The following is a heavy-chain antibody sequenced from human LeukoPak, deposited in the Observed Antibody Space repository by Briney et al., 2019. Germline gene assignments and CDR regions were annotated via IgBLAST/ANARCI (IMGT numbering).Heavy chain of an antibody. V-gene: IGHV3-48*01. CDR1: GFTFSIYA. D-gene: IGHD3-3*01. J-gene: IGHJ4*02. CDR3: ARVRFGGPIDFWSGYPTDY. CDR2: ISSSSSTI. Sequence: PGGSLRLSCAASGFTFSIYAMSWVRQAPGKGLEWVSYISSSSSTIYYADSVKGRFTISRDNAKNSLYLQMNSLRAEDTAVYYCARVRFGGPIDFWSGYPTDYWGQGTLVTVSS.